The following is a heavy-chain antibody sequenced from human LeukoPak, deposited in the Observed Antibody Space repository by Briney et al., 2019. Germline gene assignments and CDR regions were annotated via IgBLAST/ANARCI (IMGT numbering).Heavy chain of an antibody. CDR2: IYYYSGST. V-gene: IGHV4-39*01. D-gene: IGHD3-10*01. J-gene: IGHJ4*02. CDR1: GGSISSTSYY. CDR3: ARWSHGSGIY. Sequence: SETLSLTCTVSGGSISSTSYYWGWIRQPPGKGLEWIGSIYYYSGSTYYNPSLKSRVTISVDTSKNQFSLKLTSVTAADTAVYYCARWSHGSGIYWGQGTLVTVSS.